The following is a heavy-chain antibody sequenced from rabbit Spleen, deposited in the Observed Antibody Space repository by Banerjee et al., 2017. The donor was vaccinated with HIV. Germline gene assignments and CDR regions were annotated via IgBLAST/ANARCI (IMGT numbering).Heavy chain of an antibody. D-gene: IGHD8-1*01. CDR3: ARDTGSSFSSYGMDL. CDR1: GFSFNSGYD. Sequence: QEQLVESGGGLVQPEGSLTLTCKASGFSFNSGYDMCWVRQAPGKGLEWIACIYAGSSGFTYSASWAKGRFTISKTSSTTVTLQMTSLTAADTATYFCARDTGSSFSSYGMDLWGQGTLVTVS. J-gene: IGHJ6*01. V-gene: IGHV1S45*01. CDR2: IYAGSSGFT.